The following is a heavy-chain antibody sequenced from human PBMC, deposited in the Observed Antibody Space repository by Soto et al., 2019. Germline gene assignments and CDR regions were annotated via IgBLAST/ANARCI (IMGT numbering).Heavy chain of an antibody. CDR3: ARTSRLYEANWFDP. CDR2: IFSNDEK. D-gene: IGHD2-2*02. CDR1: GFSLSNARMG. J-gene: IGHJ5*02. Sequence: QVTLKESGPVLVNPTETLTLTCTVSGFSLSNARMGVSWIRQPPGKALEWLAHIFSNDEKSYSTSLKSRLTISKDTSKSQVVLTMTNMDPVDTATYYCARTSRLYEANWFDPWGQGTLVTVSS. V-gene: IGHV2-26*01.